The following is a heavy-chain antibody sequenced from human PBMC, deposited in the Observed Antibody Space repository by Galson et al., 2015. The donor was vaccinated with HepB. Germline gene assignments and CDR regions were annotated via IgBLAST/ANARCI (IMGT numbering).Heavy chain of an antibody. CDR1: GFTFTSSA. J-gene: IGHJ3*02. V-gene: IGHV1-58*02. CDR3: AAARFLEWLFAPDGAFDI. CDR2: IVVGSGNT. Sequence: SVKVSCKASGFTFTSSAMQWVRQARGQRLEWIGWIVVGSGNTNYAQKFQERVTITRDMSTSTAYMELSSLRSEDTAVYYCAAARFLEWLFAPDGAFDIWGQGTMVTVSS. D-gene: IGHD3-3*01.